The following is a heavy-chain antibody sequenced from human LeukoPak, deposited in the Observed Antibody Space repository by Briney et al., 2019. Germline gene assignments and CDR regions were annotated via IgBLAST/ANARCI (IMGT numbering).Heavy chain of an antibody. CDR2: IDSSDSYT. CDR3: ARGGRSGYDSNWFDP. V-gene: IGHV5-10-1*01. CDR1: ESRFNSYC. D-gene: IGHD5-12*01. Sequence: GGPLEISGQRPESRFNSYCSTWVGQLQGKGRERMERIDSSDSYTNDSPSLQGHVTISADKSISTVYQQWSSLKASDTAMYYCARGGRSGYDSNWFDPWGQGTLVTVSS. J-gene: IGHJ5*02.